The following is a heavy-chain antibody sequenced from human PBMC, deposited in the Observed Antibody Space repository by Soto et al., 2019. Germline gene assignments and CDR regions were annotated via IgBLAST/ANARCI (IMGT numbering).Heavy chain of an antibody. J-gene: IGHJ4*02. CDR3: TTDDPINKN. CDR2: IKSKTDGGTT. Sequence: PGGSLRLSCAASGFTFSNAWMSWVRQAPGKGLEWVGHIKSKTDGGTTDYAAPVKGRFTISRDDSKNTLFLQMNSLKTEDTAVYYCTTDDPINKNWGQGTLVPVSS. V-gene: IGHV3-15*01. CDR1: GFTFSNAW.